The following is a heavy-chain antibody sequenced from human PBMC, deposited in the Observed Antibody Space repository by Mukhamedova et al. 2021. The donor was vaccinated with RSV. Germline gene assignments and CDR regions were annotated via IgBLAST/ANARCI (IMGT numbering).Heavy chain of an antibody. J-gene: IGHJ4*02. CDR3: ARGAGSTSSYFDY. V-gene: IGHV1-69*04. Sequence: YAQKFQGRVTITADKSTSTAYMELSSLRSEDTAVYYCARGAGSTSSYFDYWGQGTLVTVSS. D-gene: IGHD2-2*01.